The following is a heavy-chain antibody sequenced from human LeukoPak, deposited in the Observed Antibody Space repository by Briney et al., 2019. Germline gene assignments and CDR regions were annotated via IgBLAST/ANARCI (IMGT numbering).Heavy chain of an antibody. J-gene: IGHJ4*02. CDR3: ASMVVVAARDH. V-gene: IGHV3-48*03. CDR2: ISSSGSTI. Sequence: GGSLRLSCAASGFTFSSYEMNWVRQAPGKGLERVSYISSSGSTIYYADSVKGRFTISRDNAKNSLYLQMNSLRAEDTAVYYCASMVVVAARDHWGQGTLVTVSS. CDR1: GFTFSSYE. D-gene: IGHD2-15*01.